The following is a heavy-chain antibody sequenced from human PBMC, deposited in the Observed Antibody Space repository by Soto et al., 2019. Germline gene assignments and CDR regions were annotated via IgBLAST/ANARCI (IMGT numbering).Heavy chain of an antibody. CDR2: IIPIFGTA. CDR3: ARSSTVRNWFDP. J-gene: IGHJ5*02. Sequence: ASVKVSCKASGGTFSSYAISWVRQAPGQGLEWMGGIIPIFGTANYAQKFQGRVTITADESTSTAYMELRSLRSEDTAVYYCARSSTVRNWFDPWGQGTLVTVSS. D-gene: IGHD4-17*01. CDR1: GGTFSSYA. V-gene: IGHV1-69*13.